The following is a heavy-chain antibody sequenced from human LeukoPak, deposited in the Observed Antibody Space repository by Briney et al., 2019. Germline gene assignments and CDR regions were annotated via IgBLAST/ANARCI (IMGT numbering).Heavy chain of an antibody. CDR3: ARDDFYWLLGTGAFDI. CDR1: GGTFSSYA. Sequence: SVKVSCKASGGTFSSYAISWVRQAPGQGLEWMGRITPIFGTANYAQKFKGRVTITTDESTSTAYMELSRLRSEDTAVYYCARDDFYWLLGTGAFDIWGQGTMVTVSS. CDR2: ITPIFGTA. J-gene: IGHJ3*02. V-gene: IGHV1-69*05. D-gene: IGHD3-9*01.